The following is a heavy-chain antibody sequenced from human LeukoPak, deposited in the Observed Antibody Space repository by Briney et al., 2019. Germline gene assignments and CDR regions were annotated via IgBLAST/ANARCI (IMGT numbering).Heavy chain of an antibody. Sequence: PSETLSLTCAVYGGSFSGYYWSWIRQPPGKGLEWIGEINHSGSTNYNPSLKSRVTISVDASKNQFSLKLSSVTAADTAVYYCARGDSGYSSSWYPGYFQHWGQGTLVTVSS. CDR2: INHSGST. D-gene: IGHD6-13*01. CDR3: ARGDSGYSSSWYPGYFQH. CDR1: GGSFSGYY. V-gene: IGHV4-34*01. J-gene: IGHJ1*01.